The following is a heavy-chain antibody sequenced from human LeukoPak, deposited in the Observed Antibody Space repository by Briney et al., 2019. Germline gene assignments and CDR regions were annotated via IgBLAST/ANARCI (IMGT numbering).Heavy chain of an antibody. CDR1: GFTFSSYS. CDR2: ISSSSSYI. Sequence: PGGSLRLSCAASGFTFSSYSMTWVRQAPGKGLEWVSCISSSSSYIYYADSVKGRFTISRDNAKNSLYLQMNSLRAEDTAVYYCAREPGYCTNDVCYTDGYFDYWGQGTLVTVSS. CDR3: AREPGYCTNDVCYTDGYFDY. D-gene: IGHD2-8*01. J-gene: IGHJ4*02. V-gene: IGHV3-21*01.